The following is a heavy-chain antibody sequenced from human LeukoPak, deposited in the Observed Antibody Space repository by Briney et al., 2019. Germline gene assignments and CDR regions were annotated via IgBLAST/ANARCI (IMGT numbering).Heavy chain of an antibody. V-gene: IGHV1-46*01. CDR3: ARSHSYYYDSSGYYSDY. Sequence: SVKLSFKTSGYTFTIYYMHWVRQAPGQGLEWMGIINPSGGSTSYAQKFQHRVTMTRDTSTITVYMELSSLRSEDTAVYYCARSHSYYYDSSGYYSDYWGQGTLVTVSS. D-gene: IGHD3-22*01. J-gene: IGHJ4*02. CDR1: GYTFTIYY. CDR2: INPSGGST.